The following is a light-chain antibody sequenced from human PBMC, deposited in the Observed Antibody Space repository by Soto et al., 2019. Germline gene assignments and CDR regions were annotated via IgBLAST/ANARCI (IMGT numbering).Light chain of an antibody. CDR3: QQEYSTLAT. V-gene: IGKV1-39*01. Sequence: DIQMSQSPSSLSASVGDRFTITCRAAESISRHLNWYQQKPGRAPDXXIYAASTLQNGVPSRFTGIGSGTEGTLTITGLQTEDGATYDCQQEYSTLATFGQGTRLEIK. J-gene: IGKJ5*01. CDR1: ESISRH. CDR2: AAS.